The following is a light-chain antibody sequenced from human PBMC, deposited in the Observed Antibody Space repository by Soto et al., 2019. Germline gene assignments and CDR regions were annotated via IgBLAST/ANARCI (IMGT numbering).Light chain of an antibody. Sequence: EIVMTQSPATLSVSPGERATLSCRASQSVSSNLAWYQQKPGQAPRLLIYGASTRATGIPARFSGRGSGTEFTLTISSLQSEDFAVYYCQQYNNWPPEITFGQGTRLEIK. CDR3: QQYNNWPPEIT. V-gene: IGKV3-15*01. CDR2: GAS. CDR1: QSVSSN. J-gene: IGKJ5*01.